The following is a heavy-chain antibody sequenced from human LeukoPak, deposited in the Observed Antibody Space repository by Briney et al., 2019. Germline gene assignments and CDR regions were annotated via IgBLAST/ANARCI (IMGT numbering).Heavy chain of an antibody. CDR3: ARRRDFIDY. CDR1: GFTFSSYA. Sequence: GGSLRLSCAASGFTFSSYAMSWVRQAPGKGLEWVSYSSSSGTTIYYADSVKGRFAISRDNAKNSLYLQMNSLRAEDTAVYYCARRRDFIDYWGQGTLVTVSS. V-gene: IGHV3-48*04. D-gene: IGHD3/OR15-3a*01. J-gene: IGHJ4*02. CDR2: SSSSGTTI.